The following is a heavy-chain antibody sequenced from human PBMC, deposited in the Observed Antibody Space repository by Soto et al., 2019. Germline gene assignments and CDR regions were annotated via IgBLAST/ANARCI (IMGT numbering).Heavy chain of an antibody. CDR2: FNPDNQNT. D-gene: IGHD3-16*01. Sequence: ASVKVSCKVSGYRFTTYGINWVRQAPGQGLEWVGWFNPDNQNTNYAQKFQDRVSLTTDSSTNTAYMELRDLRSDDTAVYYCARVRFGDPFDFWGQGSLVSVSS. CDR3: ARVRFGDPFDF. CDR1: GYRFTTYG. J-gene: IGHJ4*02. V-gene: IGHV1-18*01.